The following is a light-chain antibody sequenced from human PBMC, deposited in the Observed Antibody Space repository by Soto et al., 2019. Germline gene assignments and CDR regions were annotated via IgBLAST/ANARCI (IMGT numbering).Light chain of an antibody. V-gene: IGKV3-15*01. CDR2: GAS. Sequence: IVLTQAPDTLSLSPGGRATLSCRAIQSVSSRKLAWYQQKPGQAPRLLVYGASTRATGIPARFSGSGSGTEFILPISSLKSADFAVYYCQQYNNWLPITFGHGTRLEI. CDR1: QSVSSRK. J-gene: IGKJ5*01. CDR3: QQYNNWLPIT.